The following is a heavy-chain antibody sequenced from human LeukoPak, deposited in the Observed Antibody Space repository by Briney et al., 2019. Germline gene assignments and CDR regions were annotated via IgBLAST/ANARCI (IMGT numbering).Heavy chain of an antibody. J-gene: IGHJ4*02. Sequence: GGSLRLSCAASGFTFSSFEMNWVRQAPGKGLEWLSHISTSGSTKYYANSVKGRFTISRDNAENSVYLQMSSLTAEDTAVYYCARHLSGITGYTYGRGIDYWGQGTLVTVSS. D-gene: IGHD5-18*01. CDR3: ARHLSGITGYTYGRGIDY. CDR1: GFTFSSFE. CDR2: ISTSGSTK. V-gene: IGHV3-48*03.